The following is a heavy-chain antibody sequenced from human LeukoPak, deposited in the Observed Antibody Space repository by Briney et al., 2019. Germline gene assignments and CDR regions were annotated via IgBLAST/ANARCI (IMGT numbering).Heavy chain of an antibody. J-gene: IGHJ4*02. D-gene: IGHD6-25*01. CDR3: ARRGRNSSGWQDYL. Sequence: SETLSLTCAVSGGSISSYYWSWIRQPPGKGLEWIANIYHTGSTNYNPSLSSRVTISIDTAKNQFSLKLTSVTAADTAVYYCARRGRNSSGWQDYLWGQGTLVTVSS. CDR2: IYHTGST. CDR1: GGSISSYY. V-gene: IGHV4-59*01.